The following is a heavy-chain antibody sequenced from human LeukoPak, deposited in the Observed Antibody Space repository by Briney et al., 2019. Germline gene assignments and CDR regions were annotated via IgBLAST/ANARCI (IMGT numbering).Heavy chain of an antibody. V-gene: IGHV3-7*01. CDR1: GFTFSSYW. CDR3: AREGFDWNSRAFDP. D-gene: IGHD1-7*01. CDR2: IKQDGSEK. Sequence: GGSLRLSCAASGFTFSSYWMSWVRQAPGKGLEWVPNIKQDGSEKYYVDSVKGRFTISRDNAKTSLYLQMNSLRAEDTAVYYCAREGFDWNSRAFDPWGQGTLVTVSS. J-gene: IGHJ5*02.